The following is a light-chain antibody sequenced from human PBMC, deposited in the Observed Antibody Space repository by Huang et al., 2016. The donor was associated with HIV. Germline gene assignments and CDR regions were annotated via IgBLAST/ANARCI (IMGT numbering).Light chain of an antibody. V-gene: IGKV3-15*01. CDR3: QQYNNWWT. Sequence: EIVMAQSPATMSVSPGERATLSCRASLSFSSDLAWYQHKPGQAPRLLIYGASTRATGIPASFSGSGSGTEFTLTISSLKSDDSAVYYCQQYNNWWTFGQGTKVEI. CDR1: LSFSSD. J-gene: IGKJ1*01. CDR2: GAS.